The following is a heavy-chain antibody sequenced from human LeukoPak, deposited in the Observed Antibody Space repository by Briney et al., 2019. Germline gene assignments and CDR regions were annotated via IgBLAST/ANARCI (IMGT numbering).Heavy chain of an antibody. CDR1: GFTFSSYA. CDR3: AISGGSHYDTFDY. J-gene: IGHJ4*02. V-gene: IGHV3-23*01. Sequence: EGSLRLSCAASGFTFSSYAMSWVRQAPGKGLEWVSAISGSGGSTYYADSVKGRFTISRDNSKNTLYLQMNSLRAEDTAVYYCAISGGSHYDTFDYWGQGTLVTVSS. CDR2: ISGSGGST. D-gene: IGHD2-15*01.